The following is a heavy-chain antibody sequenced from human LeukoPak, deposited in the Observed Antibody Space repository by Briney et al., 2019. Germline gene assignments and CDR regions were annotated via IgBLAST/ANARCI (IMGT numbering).Heavy chain of an antibody. J-gene: IGHJ4*02. CDR1: GGSLSGYY. Sequence: SETLSLTCAVYGGSLSGYYWSWIRQPPGKGLEWIGEINHSGSTNYNPSLKSRVTISVDTSKNQFSLKLSSVTAADTAVYYCASSSWYLSYWGQGTLVTVSS. CDR3: ASSSWYLSY. V-gene: IGHV4-34*01. D-gene: IGHD6-13*01. CDR2: INHSGST.